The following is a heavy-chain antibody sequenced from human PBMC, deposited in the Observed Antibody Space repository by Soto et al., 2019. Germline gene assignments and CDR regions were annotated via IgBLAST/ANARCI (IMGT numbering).Heavy chain of an antibody. V-gene: IGHV1-46*01. D-gene: IGHD3-10*01. CDR2: INPRGGST. J-gene: IGHJ6*02. CDR3: ARGSGSFVYGMDV. Sequence: QVQLVQSGAEVKKPGASVKVSCNASGYTLSDYFMHWVRQAPGQGLEWMGTINPRGGSTRYAENFQGRVTMTGDTSTSTVYMELSSLRSDDTAVFYCARGSGSFVYGMDVWGQGTRVTVSS. CDR1: GYTLSDYF.